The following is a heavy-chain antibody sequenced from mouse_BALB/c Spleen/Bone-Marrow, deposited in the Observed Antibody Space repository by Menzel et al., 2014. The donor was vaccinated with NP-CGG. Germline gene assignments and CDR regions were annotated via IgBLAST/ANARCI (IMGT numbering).Heavy chain of an antibody. D-gene: IGHD2-4*01. CDR1: GFNIKDTY. CDR3: ARWGITTGFAY. CDR2: IDPANGNT. J-gene: IGHJ3*01. Sequence: EVKLVESGAELVKPGASVKLSCTASGFNIKDTYMHWVKQRPEQGLEWIGRIDPANGNTKYDPKFRGKATITADTSSNTAYLQLSSLTSEDTAVYYCARWGITTGFAYWGQGTLVTDSA. V-gene: IGHV14-3*02.